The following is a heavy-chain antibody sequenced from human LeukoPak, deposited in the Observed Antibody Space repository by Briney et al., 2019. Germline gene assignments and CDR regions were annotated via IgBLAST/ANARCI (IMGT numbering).Heavy chain of an antibody. Sequence: SETLSLTCTVSSGSIRSYHWAWIRQPAGKELEWIGRIYTTGDTDYNPSLKSRVTMSVDTSKNQFSLNLRSVTTADTAFYYCARNGYTKSWTHLDYWGQGIWVSVSS. CDR1: SGSIRSYH. J-gene: IGHJ4*02. CDR3: ARNGYTKSWTHLDY. CDR2: IYTTGDT. D-gene: IGHD3/OR15-3a*01. V-gene: IGHV4-4*07.